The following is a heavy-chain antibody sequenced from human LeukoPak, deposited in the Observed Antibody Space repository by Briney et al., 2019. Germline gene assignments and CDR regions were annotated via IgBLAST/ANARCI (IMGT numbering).Heavy chain of an antibody. CDR2: ISSSSSYI. CDR3: ASGITIFGVVTMDV. J-gene: IGHJ6*03. V-gene: IGHV3-21*01. Sequence: GGSLRLSCAASGFTFSDYYMNWVRQAPGKGLEWVSSISSSSSYIYYADSVKGRFTISRDNAKNSLYLQMNSLRAEDTAVYYCASGITIFGVVTMDVWGKGTTVTVSS. CDR1: GFTFSDYY. D-gene: IGHD3-3*01.